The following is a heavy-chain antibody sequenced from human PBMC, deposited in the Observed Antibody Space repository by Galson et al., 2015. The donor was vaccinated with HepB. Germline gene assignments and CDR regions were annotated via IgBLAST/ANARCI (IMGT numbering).Heavy chain of an antibody. D-gene: IGHD3-10*01. V-gene: IGHV3-64D*06. Sequence: SLRLSCAASGFTFSSYAMHWVRQAPGKGLEYVSAISSNGGSTYYADPVKGRFTISRDKSKNTLYLQMSSLRAEDTAVYHCVKDQGSWFGAAFDYWGQGTLVTVSS. CDR1: GFTFSSYA. CDR2: ISSNGGST. J-gene: IGHJ4*02. CDR3: VKDQGSWFGAAFDY.